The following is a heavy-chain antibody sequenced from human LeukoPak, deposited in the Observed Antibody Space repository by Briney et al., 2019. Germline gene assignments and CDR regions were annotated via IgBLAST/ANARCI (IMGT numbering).Heavy chain of an antibody. CDR2: ISSSSSYI. CDR3: ARDTIVGATLYCYYYGMDV. CDR1: GFTFSSYS. D-gene: IGHD1-26*01. V-gene: IGHV3-21*04. Sequence: GGSLRLSCAASGFTFSSYSMNWVRQAPGKGLEWVSSISSSSSYIYYADSVKGRFTISRDNAKNSLYLQMNSLRAEDTAVYYCARDTIVGATLYCYYYGMDVWGQGTTVTVSS. J-gene: IGHJ6*02.